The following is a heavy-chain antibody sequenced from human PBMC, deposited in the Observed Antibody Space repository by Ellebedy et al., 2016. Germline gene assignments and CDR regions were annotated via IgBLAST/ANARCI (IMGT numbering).Heavy chain of an antibody. CDR3: ARRLYSGSYNY. J-gene: IGHJ4*02. D-gene: IGHD1-26*01. V-gene: IGHV5-51*01. CDR1: GYSFTTYW. Sequence: GGSLRLSCKGSGYSFTTYWIGWVRQMPGKGLELMGIIYPGDSDTRYSPSFQGQVTISADKSISTAYLQWSSLKASDTAIYYCARRLYSGSYNYWGQGTLVTVSS. CDR2: IYPGDSDT.